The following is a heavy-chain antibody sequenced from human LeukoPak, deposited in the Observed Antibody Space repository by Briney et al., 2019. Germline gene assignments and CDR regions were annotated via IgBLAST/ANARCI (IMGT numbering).Heavy chain of an antibody. J-gene: IGHJ4*02. Sequence: RTSETLSLTCTVSGGSIISYYWSWIRQPAGKGLEWLGRIYTSGSANSSPSLKGRVTMSVDASKNQFSLTLSSVTAADTAVYYCAREIGRDGYNRSFDYWGQGTLVTASS. CDR1: GGSIISYY. CDR2: IYTSGSA. D-gene: IGHD5-24*01. V-gene: IGHV4-4*07. CDR3: AREIGRDGYNRSFDY.